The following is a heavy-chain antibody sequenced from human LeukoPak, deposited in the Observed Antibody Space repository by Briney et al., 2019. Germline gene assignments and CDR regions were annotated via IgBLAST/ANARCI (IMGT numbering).Heavy chain of an antibody. Sequence: GGSLRLSCAASGFTFSSYAMNWVRQAPGKGLEWVAVISYDGSNKYYADSVKGRFTISRDNSKNTLYLQMNSLRAEDTAVYYCARESGYHGSGFDPWGQGTLVTVSS. J-gene: IGHJ5*02. CDR3: ARESGYHGSGFDP. V-gene: IGHV3-30*03. D-gene: IGHD3-10*01. CDR2: ISYDGSNK. CDR1: GFTFSSYA.